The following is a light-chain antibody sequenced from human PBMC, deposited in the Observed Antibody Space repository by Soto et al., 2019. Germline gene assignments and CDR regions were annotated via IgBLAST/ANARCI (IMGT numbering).Light chain of an antibody. CDR2: KAS. CDR1: QSISSW. J-gene: IGKJ1*01. V-gene: IGKV1-5*03. Sequence: DIQMTQSPSTLSASVGGRVTITCRASQSISSWLAWYQQKPGKAPKVLIYKASTLESGVPSRFSGGGSGTEFTLTISSLEPEDFAVYYCQQRSNWPRTFGQGTKVEIK. CDR3: QQRSNWPRT.